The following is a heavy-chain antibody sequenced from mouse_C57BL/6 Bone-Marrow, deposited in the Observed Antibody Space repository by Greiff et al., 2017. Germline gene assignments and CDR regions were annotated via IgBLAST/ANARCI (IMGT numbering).Heavy chain of an antibody. V-gene: IGHV10-3*01. D-gene: IGHD1-1*02. CDR1: GFTFNTYA. CDR3: VRAEVLCPFSWFAY. CDR2: IRSKSSNYAT. J-gene: IGHJ3*01. Sequence: EVQGVESGGGLVQPKGSLKLSCAASGFTFNTYAMHWVRQAPGKGLEWVARIRSKSSNYATYYADSVKDRFTISRDDSQSMLYLQMNNLKTEDTAMYYCVRAEVLCPFSWFAYWGQGTLVTVSA.